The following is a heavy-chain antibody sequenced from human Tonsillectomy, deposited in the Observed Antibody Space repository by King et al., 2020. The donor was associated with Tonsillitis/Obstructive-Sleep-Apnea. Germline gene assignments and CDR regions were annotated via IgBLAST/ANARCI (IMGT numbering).Heavy chain of an antibody. CDR3: ARDWAYTVTPDY. CDR1: GFTFSTYG. Sequence: VQLVESGGGVVQPGRSLRLSCAASGFTFSTYGMHWVRQAPGKGLEWVGGIWYDGRNKYYGDSVKGRFTISRDNSKNTVYLQMNSLRAEDTAVYYCARDWAYTVTPDYWGQGTLVTVSS. D-gene: IGHD4-17*01. CDR2: IWYDGRNK. V-gene: IGHV3-33*01. J-gene: IGHJ4*02.